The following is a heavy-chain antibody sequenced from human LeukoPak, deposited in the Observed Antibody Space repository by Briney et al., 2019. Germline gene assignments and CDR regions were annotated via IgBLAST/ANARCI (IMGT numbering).Heavy chain of an antibody. Sequence: ASVKVSCKASGGTFSSYAISWVRQAPGQGLEWMGWISAYDGNTNYAQKLQGRVTMTTDTSTSTAYMELRSLRSDDTAVYYCARDFTMIVVAPFRYWGQGTLVTVSS. V-gene: IGHV1-18*01. CDR2: ISAYDGNT. D-gene: IGHD3-22*01. CDR1: GGTFSSYA. J-gene: IGHJ4*02. CDR3: ARDFTMIVVAPFRY.